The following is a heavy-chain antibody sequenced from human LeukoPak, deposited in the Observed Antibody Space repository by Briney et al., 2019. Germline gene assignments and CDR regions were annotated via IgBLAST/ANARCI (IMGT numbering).Heavy chain of an antibody. V-gene: IGHV1-18*01. D-gene: IGHD6-6*01. CDR3: ARLDSSSTPYYYYYMDV. CDR1: GYTFTSCG. J-gene: IGHJ6*03. Sequence: ASVKVSCKASGYTFTSCGVSWVRQAPGQGLEWMGWISAYNGNTNYAQKLQGRVTMTTDTSTSTAYMELRSLRSDDTAVYYCARLDSSSTPYYYYYMDVWGKGTTVTVSS. CDR2: ISAYNGNT.